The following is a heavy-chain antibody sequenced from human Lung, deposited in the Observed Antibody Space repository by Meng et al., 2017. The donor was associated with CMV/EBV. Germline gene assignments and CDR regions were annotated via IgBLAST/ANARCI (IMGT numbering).Heavy chain of an antibody. V-gene: IGHV1-2*02. J-gene: IGHJ4*02. CDR3: ERDNNWGPDY. Sequence: SVXVSCKASGYTFTAHYFHWVRQAPGQGLEWMGWVHPHRGDTNYAQQFQGRVTLTRDTSINTGYMELTRLTSDDTAVYYCERDNNWGPDYWGQGTLVTVSS. CDR2: VHPHRGDT. CDR1: GYTFTAHY. D-gene: IGHD7-27*01.